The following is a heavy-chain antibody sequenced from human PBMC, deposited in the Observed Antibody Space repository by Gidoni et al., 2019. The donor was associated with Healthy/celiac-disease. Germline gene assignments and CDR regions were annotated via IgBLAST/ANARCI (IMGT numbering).Heavy chain of an antibody. Sequence: VQLLESGGGLVQPGGSLRLSCAASGFTFSSYAMSWVRQAPGKGLEWVSAISGSGGSTYYADSVKGRFTISRDNSKNTLYLQMNSLRAEDTAVYYCARIHSSGWYYFDYWGQGTLVTVSS. V-gene: IGHV3-23*01. CDR3: ARIHSSGWYYFDY. CDR1: GFTFSSYA. D-gene: IGHD6-19*01. CDR2: ISGSGGST. J-gene: IGHJ4*02.